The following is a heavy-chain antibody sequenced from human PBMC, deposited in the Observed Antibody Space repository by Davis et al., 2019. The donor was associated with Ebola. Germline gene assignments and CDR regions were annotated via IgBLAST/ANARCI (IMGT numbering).Heavy chain of an antibody. V-gene: IGHV4-59*01. CDR3: ARCIAADGNYYYYYGMDV. Sequence: MPSETLSLTCTVSGGSISSYYWSWIRQPPGKGLEWIGYVYYNGGTNYNPSLKSRVTISLDTSKNQFSLTLGSVTAADTAVYYCARCIAADGNYYYYYGMDVWGQGTTVTVSS. J-gene: IGHJ6*02. CDR2: VYYNGGT. D-gene: IGHD6-13*01. CDR1: GGSISSYY.